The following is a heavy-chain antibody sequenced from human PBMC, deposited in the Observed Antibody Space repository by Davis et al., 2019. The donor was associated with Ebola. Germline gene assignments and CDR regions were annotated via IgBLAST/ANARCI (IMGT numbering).Heavy chain of an antibody. CDR3: ARKGLGFDY. D-gene: IGHD3-16*01. Sequence: GESLKISCAASGFTFSSYWMHWVRQAPGKGLVWVSRINSDGSSTTYADSVKGRFTISRDNAKNTLYLQMNSLRAEDTAVYYCARKGLGFDYWGQGTLVTVSS. CDR2: INSDGSST. J-gene: IGHJ4*02. V-gene: IGHV3-74*01. CDR1: GFTFSSYW.